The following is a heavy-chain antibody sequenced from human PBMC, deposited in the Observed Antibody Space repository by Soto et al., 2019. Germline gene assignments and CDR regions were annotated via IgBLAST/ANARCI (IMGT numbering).Heavy chain of an antibody. CDR1: GFTFSSYA. D-gene: IGHD3-22*01. V-gene: IGHV3-23*01. CDR3: AYASRGYSYGCCSGSLSTYYYDSSGYWPFDY. Sequence: PGGSLRLSCAASGFTFSSYAMSWVRQAPGKGLEWVSAASGNGGYTYYADSVKGRFTISRDNSKNTLYLQMNRLGAEDTAVYYCAYASRGYSYGCCSGSLSTYYYDSSGYWPFDYWGQGTLVTVSS. J-gene: IGHJ4*02. CDR2: ASGNGGYT.